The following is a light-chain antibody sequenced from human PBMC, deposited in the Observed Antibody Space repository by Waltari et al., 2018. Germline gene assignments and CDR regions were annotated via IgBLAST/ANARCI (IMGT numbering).Light chain of an antibody. V-gene: IGKV3-11*01. CDR2: DTP. Sequence: EIVLTQSPATLSLSPGERATLSCRASQSVNWYLAWYQQRPGKPPRLRIYDTPNMATGIPARFSGSGSEKDFTLTISSLEPEESAVYYCQQRRNWPLTFGGGTKVEIK. CDR3: QQRRNWPLT. CDR1: QSVNWY. J-gene: IGKJ4*01.